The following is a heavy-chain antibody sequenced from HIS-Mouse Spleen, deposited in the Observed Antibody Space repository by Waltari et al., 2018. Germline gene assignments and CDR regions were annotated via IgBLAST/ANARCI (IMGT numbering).Heavy chain of an antibody. CDR3: AREIPYSSSWYDWYFDL. D-gene: IGHD6-13*01. Sequence: QLQLQESGPGLVKPSETLSLTCTVSGGSISSSSYYCGWFRTPPGQGLEWIGSIYYSGSTYYNPSLKSRVTISVDTSKNQFSLKLSSVTAADTAVYYCAREIPYSSSWYDWYFDLWGRGTLVTVSS. CDR1: GGSISSSSYY. V-gene: IGHV4-39*07. J-gene: IGHJ2*01. CDR2: IYYSGST.